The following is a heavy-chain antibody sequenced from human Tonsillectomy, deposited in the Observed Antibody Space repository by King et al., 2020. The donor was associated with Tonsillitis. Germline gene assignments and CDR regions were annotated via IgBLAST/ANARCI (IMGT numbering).Heavy chain of an antibody. Sequence: EVQLVESGAEVKKPGESVKISCKGAGYSFTNYWIGWVRQMPGKGLEWMGVIYPGDSETRYSPSFQGQVTISADKSIRIVYLQCSSLTASDTAMYYWAGHEVVPPRRIPLTFAFDIWGQGTLVTVLS. CDR2: IYPGDSET. D-gene: IGHD3-9*01. V-gene: IGHV5-51*01. J-gene: IGHJ3*02. CDR1: GYSFTNYW. CDR3: AGHEVVPPRRIPLTFAFDI.